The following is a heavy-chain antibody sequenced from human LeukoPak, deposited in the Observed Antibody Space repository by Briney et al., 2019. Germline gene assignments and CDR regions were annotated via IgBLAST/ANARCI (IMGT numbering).Heavy chain of an antibody. Sequence: PSETLSLTCTVSGYSISSGYYWGWIRQPPGKGLEWIGSIYHSGSTYYNPSLKSRVTISVDTSKNQFSLKLSSVTAADTAVYYCAREGSGYDYRGAPYYFDFWGQGTLVTVSS. J-gene: IGHJ4*02. CDR1: GYSISSGYY. CDR3: AREGSGYDYRGAPYYFDF. D-gene: IGHD5-12*01. CDR2: IYHSGST. V-gene: IGHV4-38-2*02.